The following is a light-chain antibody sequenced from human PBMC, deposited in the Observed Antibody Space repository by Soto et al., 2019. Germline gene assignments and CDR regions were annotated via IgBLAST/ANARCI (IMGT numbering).Light chain of an antibody. Sequence: DIQLTQSQSFLSASVGDRVTITCRASQGISSYLAWYQQTPGKAPKLLIYASSTLQSGFPSRFSGSRSVTEFTLTISSLQPADFATYYYQPFNTFPDTFGQGTRL. V-gene: IGKV1-9*01. J-gene: IGKJ5*01. CDR3: QPFNTFPDT. CDR1: QGISSY. CDR2: ASS.